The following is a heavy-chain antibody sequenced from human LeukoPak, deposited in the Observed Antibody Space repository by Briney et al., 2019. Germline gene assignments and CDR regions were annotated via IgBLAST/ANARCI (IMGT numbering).Heavy chain of an antibody. CDR2: IHYSGST. J-gene: IGHJ5*02. D-gene: IGHD7-27*01. CDR3: ARHDPGWFDT. Sequence: PSETLSLTCTVSGGSISSSYWSWIRQPPGKGLEWIGYIHYSGSTNYNPSLKSRATISVDTSKAPFSLKLSSATATDTAAYYCARHDPGWFDTWGQGTLVTVSS. CDR1: GGSISSSY. V-gene: IGHV4-59*08.